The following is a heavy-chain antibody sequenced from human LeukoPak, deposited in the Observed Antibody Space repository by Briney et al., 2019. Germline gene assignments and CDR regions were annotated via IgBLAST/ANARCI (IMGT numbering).Heavy chain of an antibody. CDR3: ARDGVRRYQNWFDP. D-gene: IGHD3-9*01. V-gene: IGHV1-69*13. CDR1: GGTFSSYA. CDR2: IIPIFGTA. Sequence: GASVKVSCKASGGTFSSYAISWVRQAPGQGLEWMGGIIPIFGTANYAQKFQGRVTITADESTSTAYMELSSLRSEDTAVYYCARDGVRRYQNWFDPWGQGTLVTVSS. J-gene: IGHJ5*02.